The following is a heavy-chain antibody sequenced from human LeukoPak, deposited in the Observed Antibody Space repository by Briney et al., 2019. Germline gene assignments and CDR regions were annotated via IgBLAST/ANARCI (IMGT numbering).Heavy chain of an antibody. CDR1: GFTFSSYG. J-gene: IGHJ4*02. V-gene: IGHV3-30*02. CDR3: AKVEETSSWYGIGSLDS. CDR2: IRYDGSIK. Sequence: GGSLRLSCAASGFTFSSYGMHWVRQAPGKGLEWVAFIRYDGSIKYYADSVKGRFTISRDNSKNTLYLQMSSLRGEDMAVYYCAKVEETSSWYGIGSLDSWGQGTLVTVSS. D-gene: IGHD6-13*01.